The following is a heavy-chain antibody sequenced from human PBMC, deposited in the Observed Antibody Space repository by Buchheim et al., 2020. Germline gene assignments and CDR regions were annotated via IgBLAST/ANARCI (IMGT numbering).Heavy chain of an antibody. J-gene: IGHJ4*02. Sequence: QITLKESGPTLVESTQTLTLTCTFSGFSLTTGGVGVGWIRQSPGKALELLALIYWDDDKRYSPSLRSRLTITKDTSKNQVVLTMTNMDPVDTGTYYCAHRGLSAGYGSGWDGGYFDYWGQGTL. CDR3: AHRGLSAGYGSGWDGGYFDY. CDR1: GFSLTTGGVG. V-gene: IGHV2-5*02. D-gene: IGHD6-19*01. CDR2: IYWDDDK.